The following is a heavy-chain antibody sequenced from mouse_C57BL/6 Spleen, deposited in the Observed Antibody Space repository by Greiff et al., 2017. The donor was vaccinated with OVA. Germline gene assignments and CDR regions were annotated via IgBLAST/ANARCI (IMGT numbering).Heavy chain of an antibody. V-gene: IGHV1-81*01. Sequence: QVQLKQSGAELARPGASVKLSCKASGYTFTSYGISWVKQRTGQGLEWIGEIYPRSGNTYYNEKFKGKATLTADKSSSTAYMELRSLTSEDSAVYFCARSPLITTVVRAMDYWGQGTSVTVSS. D-gene: IGHD1-1*01. CDR3: ARSPLITTVVRAMDY. CDR1: GYTFTSYG. CDR2: IYPRSGNT. J-gene: IGHJ4*01.